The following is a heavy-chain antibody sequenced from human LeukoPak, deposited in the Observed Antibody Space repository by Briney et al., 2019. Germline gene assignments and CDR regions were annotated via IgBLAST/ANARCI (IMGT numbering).Heavy chain of an antibody. V-gene: IGHV4-61*02. CDR3: ARVGVMINDAFDI. D-gene: IGHD3-16*01. J-gene: IGHJ3*02. CDR1: GGFISSGSYY. CDR2: IYTSGST. Sequence: SETLSLTCTVSGGFISSGSYYWSWIRQPAGKGLEWIGRIYTSGSTNYNPSLKSRVTISVDTSKNQFSLKLSSVTAADTAVYYCARVGVMINDAFDIWGQGTMVTVSS.